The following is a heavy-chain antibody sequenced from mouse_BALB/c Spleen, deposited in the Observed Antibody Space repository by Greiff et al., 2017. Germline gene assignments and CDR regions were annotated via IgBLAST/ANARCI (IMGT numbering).Heavy chain of an antibody. CDR2: ISSGGST. CDR3: ASFYGNYDRWFAY. D-gene: IGHD2-1*01. CDR1: GFTFSSYA. V-gene: IGHV5-6-5*01. J-gene: IGHJ3*01. Sequence: EVKLMESGGGLVKPGGSLKLSCAASGFTFSSYAMSWVRQTPEKRLEWVASISSGGSTYYPDSVKGRFTISRDNARNILYLQMSSLRSEDTAMYYCASFYGNYDRWFAYWGQGTLVTVSA.